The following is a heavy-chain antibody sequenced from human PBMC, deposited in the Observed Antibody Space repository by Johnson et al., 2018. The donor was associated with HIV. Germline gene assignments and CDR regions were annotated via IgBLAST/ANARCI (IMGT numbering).Heavy chain of an antibody. CDR2: INWNGAIT. Sequence: VQLVESGGGVVRPGGSLRLSCAASGFTFHDYAMSWVRQAPGKGLEWVSGINWNGAITGYAGSVKGRFIISRDNAKNSLYLQMNTLRAEDTAVYYCAKDLDSSSWGAFDIWGQGTMVTVSS. CDR3: AKDLDSSSWGAFDI. J-gene: IGHJ3*02. V-gene: IGHV3-20*04. CDR1: GFTFHDYA. D-gene: IGHD6-6*01.